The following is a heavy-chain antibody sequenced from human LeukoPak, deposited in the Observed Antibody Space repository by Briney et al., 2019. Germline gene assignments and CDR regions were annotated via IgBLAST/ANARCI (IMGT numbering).Heavy chain of an antibody. J-gene: IGHJ4*02. D-gene: IGHD1-26*01. V-gene: IGHV3-21*01. CDR1: GFPFSKAW. CDR3: ARDDGSYSRSPGFDY. Sequence: GGSLRLSCAASGFPFSKAWMTWVRQAPGKGLEWVSSISTSSSYIYYADSVKGRFTIFRDNARNSLFLQMNSLRAEDTAVYYCARDDGSYSRSPGFDYWGQGTLVTVSS. CDR2: ISTSSSYI.